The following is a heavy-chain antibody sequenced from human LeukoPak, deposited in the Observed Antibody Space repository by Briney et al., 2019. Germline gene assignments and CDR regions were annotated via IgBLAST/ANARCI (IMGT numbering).Heavy chain of an antibody. V-gene: IGHV3-64*01. CDR1: GFTFSSYA. D-gene: IGHD1-26*01. J-gene: IGHJ4*02. Sequence: GGSLRLSCAASGFTFSSYAMHWVRQAPGKGLEYVSAISSNGGSTYYANSVKGRFTISRDNSKNTLYLQMGSLRAEDMAVYYCARAFSWSYPAVDYWGQGTLVTVSS. CDR2: ISSNGGST. CDR3: ARAFSWSYPAVDY.